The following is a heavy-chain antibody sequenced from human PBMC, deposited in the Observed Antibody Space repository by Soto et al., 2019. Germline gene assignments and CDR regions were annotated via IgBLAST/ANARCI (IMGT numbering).Heavy chain of an antibody. V-gene: IGHV1-69*01. CDR3: ARDDRVTTYYYDGMDV. Sequence: QVQLVQSGAEVKKPGSSVKVSCKASGGTFSSYAISWVQQAPGQGLEWMGGIIPIFGTANYAQKFQGRVTITADESTSTAYMELSSLRSEDTAVYYCARDDRVTTYYYDGMDVWGQGTTVTVSS. D-gene: IGHD2-21*02. CDR1: GGTFSSYA. J-gene: IGHJ6*02. CDR2: IIPIFGTA.